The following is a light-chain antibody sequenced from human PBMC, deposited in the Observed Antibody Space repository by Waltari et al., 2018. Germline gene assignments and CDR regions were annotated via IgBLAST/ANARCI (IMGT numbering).Light chain of an antibody. CDR1: SSDVGSYLY. J-gene: IGLJ1*01. Sequence: QSALTQPRAVSGSPGQSVTISCTGTSSDVGSYLYVSWYQQRPGKAPKRLIYDVSYRPSGVPDRFSGSKSGNTASLSISGLEAEDEAEYYCCSYADNNTYLFGTGTQVTV. CDR2: DVS. CDR3: CSYADNNTYL. V-gene: IGLV2-11*01.